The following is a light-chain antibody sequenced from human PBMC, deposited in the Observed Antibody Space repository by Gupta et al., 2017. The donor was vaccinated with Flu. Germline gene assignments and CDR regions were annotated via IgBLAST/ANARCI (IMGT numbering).Light chain of an antibody. CDR3: QHDNYWPRT. CDR2: GAS. V-gene: IGKV3-15*01. Sequence: EIVMTQSPATLSVSPGERATLSCRASQSVGTTLAWYQQKRGQPPRLLIYGASTRATGLPARFSGSGSGTEFTLTISSLQSEDFAVYCCQHDNYWPRTFGQGTKLEIK. J-gene: IGKJ1*01. CDR1: QSVGTT.